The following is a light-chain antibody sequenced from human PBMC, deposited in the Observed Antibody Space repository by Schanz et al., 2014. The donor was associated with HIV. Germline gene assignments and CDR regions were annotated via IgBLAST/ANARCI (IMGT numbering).Light chain of an antibody. J-gene: IGLJ2*01. CDR1: RSNIGAGYD. CDR3: SSHAGSDNLGI. V-gene: IGLV1-40*01. Sequence: QSVLTQPPSVSGAPGQRVTISCTGSRSNIGAGYDVHWYQQLPGTAPKLLIYGNSNRPSGVPDRFSGSKSGTSASLAITGLQAEDEADYYCSSHAGSDNLGIFRGGTKLTVL. CDR2: GNS.